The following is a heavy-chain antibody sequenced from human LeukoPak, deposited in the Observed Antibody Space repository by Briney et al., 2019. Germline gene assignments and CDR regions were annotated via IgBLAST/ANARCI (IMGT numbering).Heavy chain of an antibody. CDR1: GFTVSSTY. CDR2: IYSGGST. V-gene: IGHV3-53*01. Sequence: PGGSLRLSCAASGFTVSSTYMSWVRQAPGKGLEWISVIYSGGSTFYADSVKGRFTISRDNSKNTLFLQVNSLRVEDTAVYYCAKDGGFGDPPRWGQGTLITVSS. D-gene: IGHD4-17*01. CDR3: AKDGGFGDPPR. J-gene: IGHJ4*02.